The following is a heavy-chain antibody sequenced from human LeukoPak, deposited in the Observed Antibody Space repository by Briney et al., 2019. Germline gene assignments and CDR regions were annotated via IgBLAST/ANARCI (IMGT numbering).Heavy chain of an antibody. CDR1: GGTFSSYA. J-gene: IGHJ5*02. CDR3: ASRKRDGNWFDP. Sequence: SVKVSCKASGGTFSSYAISWVRQAPGQGLEWMGGIIPIFGTANYAQKFQGRVTITADESTSTAYMELSSLRSEDTAVYYCASRKRDGNWFDPWGQGTLVTVSS. CDR2: IIPIFGTA. V-gene: IGHV1-69*13.